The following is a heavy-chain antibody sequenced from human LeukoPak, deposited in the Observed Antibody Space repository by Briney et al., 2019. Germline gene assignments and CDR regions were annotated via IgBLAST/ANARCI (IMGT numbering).Heavy chain of an antibody. D-gene: IGHD2-21*02. CDR1: GFTFSDYY. CDR3: ARDTSTDFPSDY. Sequence: PGGSLRLSCAASGFTFSDYYMSWIRQAPGKGLEWISYISSSSSYTNYADSVKGRFTISRDNAKNSLYLQMNSLRAEDTAVYYCARDTSTDFPSDYWGQGTLVTVSS. J-gene: IGHJ4*02. V-gene: IGHV3-11*06. CDR2: ISSSSSYT.